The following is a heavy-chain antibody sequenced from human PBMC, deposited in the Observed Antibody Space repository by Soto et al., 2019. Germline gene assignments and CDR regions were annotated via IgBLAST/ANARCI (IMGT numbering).Heavy chain of an antibody. CDR3: ARDHLAYYYGSGSGFFQH. D-gene: IGHD3-10*01. CDR2: INPNSGGT. V-gene: IGHV1-2*04. Sequence: QVQLVQSGAEVKKPGASVKVSCKASGYTFTGYYMHWVRQAPGQGLEWMGWINPNSGGTNYAQKFQGWVTMTRDTSISTAYMELSRLRSDDTAVYYCARDHLAYYYGSGSGFFQHWGQGTLVTVSS. J-gene: IGHJ1*01. CDR1: GYTFTGYY.